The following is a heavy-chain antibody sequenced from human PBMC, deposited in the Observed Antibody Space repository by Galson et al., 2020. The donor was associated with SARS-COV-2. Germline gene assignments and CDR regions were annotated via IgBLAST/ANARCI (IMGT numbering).Heavy chain of an antibody. J-gene: IGHJ4*02. D-gene: IGHD6-13*01. CDR2: ISSSSSYI. Sequence: GESLKISCAASGFTFSSYSMNWVRQAPGKGLEWVSSISSSSSYIYYADSVKGRFTISRDNAKNLLYLQMNSLRAEDTAVYYCASYAAGYYFDYWGQGTLVTVSS. V-gene: IGHV3-21*01. CDR3: ASYAAGYYFDY. CDR1: GFTFSSYS.